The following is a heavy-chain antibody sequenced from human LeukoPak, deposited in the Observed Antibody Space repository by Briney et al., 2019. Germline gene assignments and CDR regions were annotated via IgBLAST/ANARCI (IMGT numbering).Heavy chain of an antibody. CDR3: AKDRCSGGSCYLNWFDP. Sequence: GGSLRLSCAASGFTFSSYGMHWVRQAPGKGLEWVAFIRYDGSNKHYAELVKGRFTISRDNSKNTLYLQMNSLRAEDTAVYYCAKDRCSGGSCYLNWFDPWGQGTLVTVSS. J-gene: IGHJ5*02. CDR1: GFTFSSYG. CDR2: IRYDGSNK. D-gene: IGHD2-15*01. V-gene: IGHV3-30*02.